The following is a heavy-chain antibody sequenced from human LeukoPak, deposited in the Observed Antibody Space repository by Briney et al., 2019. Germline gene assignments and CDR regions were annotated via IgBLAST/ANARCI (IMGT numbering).Heavy chain of an antibody. CDR1: GDTFTNYD. V-gene: IGHV1-8*01. CDR2: VSPSSGHT. J-gene: IGHJ4*02. CDR3: ARARRVVAARESDY. D-gene: IGHD2-15*01. Sequence: ASVKVSCKASGDTFTNYDINWVRQATGQGLEWMGWVSPSSGHTGYAQKFQGRVTMTRSTSISTAYMELSSLRSEDTAVYYCARARRVVAARESDYWGQGTLVTVSS.